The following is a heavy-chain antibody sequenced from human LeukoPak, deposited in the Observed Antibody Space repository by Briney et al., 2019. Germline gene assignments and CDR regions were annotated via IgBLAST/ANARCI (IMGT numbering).Heavy chain of an antibody. CDR2: INPSSGGT. J-gene: IGHJ3*02. CDR1: GYTFTGYY. D-gene: IGHD3-22*01. CDR3: GRDYYDSSGDGAFDI. V-gene: IGHV1-2*02. Sequence: ASVKVSCRASGYTFTGYYMHWVRQAPGQGLEWMGWINPSSGGTNYAQKFQDRVTMTRDTSISTVYMELSRLRSDDTAVYYCGRDYYDSSGDGAFDIWGQGTMVTVSS.